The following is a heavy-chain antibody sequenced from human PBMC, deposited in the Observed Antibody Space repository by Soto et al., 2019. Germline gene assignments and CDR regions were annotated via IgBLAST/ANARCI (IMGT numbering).Heavy chain of an antibody. Sequence: PGGSLRLSCAASGFTFSSYAMSWVRQAPGKGLEWVSAISGSGGSTYYADSVKGRFTISRDNSKNTLYLQMNSLRAEDTAVYYCXTALWFGELFLVYGMDVWGQGTTVTVSS. V-gene: IGHV3-23*01. CDR3: XTALWFGELFLVYGMDV. CDR1: GFTFSSYA. CDR2: ISGSGGST. J-gene: IGHJ6*02. D-gene: IGHD3-10*01.